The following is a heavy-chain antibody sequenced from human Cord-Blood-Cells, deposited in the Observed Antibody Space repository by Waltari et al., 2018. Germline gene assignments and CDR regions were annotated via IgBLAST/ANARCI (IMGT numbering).Heavy chain of an antibody. V-gene: IGHV3-9*01. CDR3: AKGKGSGSYDAFDI. J-gene: IGHJ3*02. CDR2: ISWNSGSI. Sequence: EVQLVESGGGLVQPGRSLRPSCAAPGLTFDDHAIHWVRHAPGTGLEWVSGISWNSGSIGYADSVKGRFTISRDNAKNSLYLQMNSLRAEDTALYYCAKGKGSGSYDAFDIWGQGTMVTVSS. CDR1: GLTFDDHA. D-gene: IGHD1-26*01.